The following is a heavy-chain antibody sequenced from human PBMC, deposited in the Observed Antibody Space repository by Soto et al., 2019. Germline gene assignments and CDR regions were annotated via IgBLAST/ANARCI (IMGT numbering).Heavy chain of an antibody. J-gene: IGHJ4*02. D-gene: IGHD2-15*01. CDR3: ATMGTPATGLYYFDY. Sequence: SETLSLTCTVSGGSVSSNSYSWGWVRQSPGKGLEWIGTIYSNDNTHYNPSLLSRVTISVDTSKNEFSLNLSFVTAADTAVYYCATMGTPATGLYYFDYWGQGTLVTVSS. V-gene: IGHV4-39*01. CDR2: IYSNDNT. CDR1: GGSVSSNSYS.